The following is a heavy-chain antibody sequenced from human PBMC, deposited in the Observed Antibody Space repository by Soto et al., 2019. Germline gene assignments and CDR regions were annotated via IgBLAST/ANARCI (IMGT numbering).Heavy chain of an antibody. J-gene: IGHJ6*03. D-gene: IGHD2-15*01. CDR2: INSDGSVS. Sequence: EVQLVESGGGLVQPGGSLRLSCVASGFTFSNYWMYWVRQAPGKGLVWVSRINSDGSVSSYADSVKGRLTISRDNVKNTLYLQMNSLRAEDTAVYYCARGDCVGGACYSLARSFYYYMDVWGKGTTVTVFS. CDR3: ARGDCVGGACYSLARSFYYYMDV. V-gene: IGHV3-74*01. CDR1: GFTFSNYW.